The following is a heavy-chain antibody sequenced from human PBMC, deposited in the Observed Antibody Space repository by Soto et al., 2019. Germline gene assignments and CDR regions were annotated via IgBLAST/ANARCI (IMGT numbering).Heavy chain of an antibody. CDR2: ISAYNGNT. Sequence: EASVKVSCKASGYTFTSYGISWGRQAPGQGLEWMGWISAYNGNTNYAQKLQGRVTMTTDTSTSTAYMELRSLRSDDTAVYCCARDSRIAAAGTAKFDPWGQGTLVTVSS. CDR3: ARDSRIAAAGTAKFDP. CDR1: GYTFTSYG. J-gene: IGHJ5*02. V-gene: IGHV1-18*01. D-gene: IGHD6-13*01.